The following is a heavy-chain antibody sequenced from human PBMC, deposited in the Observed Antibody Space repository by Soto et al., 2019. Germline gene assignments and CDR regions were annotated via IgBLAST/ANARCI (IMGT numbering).Heavy chain of an antibody. CDR1: GFTFSSYS. Sequence: GGSLRLSCAASGFTFSSYSMNWDRQAPGKGLEWVSYISSSSSTIYYADSVKGRFTISRDNAKNSLYLQMNSLRAEDTAVYYCARPTYYDYIWGSYPTYYFDYWGQGTLVTVSS. J-gene: IGHJ4*02. CDR3: ARPTYYDYIWGSYPTYYFDY. CDR2: ISSSSSTI. D-gene: IGHD3-16*02. V-gene: IGHV3-48*01.